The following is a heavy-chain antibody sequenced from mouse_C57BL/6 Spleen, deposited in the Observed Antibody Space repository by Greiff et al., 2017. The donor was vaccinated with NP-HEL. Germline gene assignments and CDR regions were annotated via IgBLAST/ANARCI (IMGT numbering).Heavy chain of an antibody. CDR2: IRNKANGYTT. D-gene: IGHD1-1*01. Sequence: DVKLQESGGGLVQPGGSLSLSCAASGFTFTDYYMSWVRQPPGKALEWLGFIRNKANGYTTEYSASVKGRFTISRDNSQSILYLQMNALRAEDSATYYCARDRDYYGSSYGYFDVWGTGTTVTVSS. V-gene: IGHV7-3*01. CDR3: ARDRDYYGSSYGYFDV. J-gene: IGHJ1*03. CDR1: GFTFTDYY.